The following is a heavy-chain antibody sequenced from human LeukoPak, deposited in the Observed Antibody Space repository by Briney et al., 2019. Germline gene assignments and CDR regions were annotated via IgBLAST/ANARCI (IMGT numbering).Heavy chain of an antibody. Sequence: PSQTLSLTCTVSGGSISSGSYYWSWIRQPAGKGLEWIGRIYTSGSTNYNPSLKSRVTISVDTSKNQFSLKLSSVTAADTALYYCAREAKGTNFFYYYMDVWGKGTTVTVSS. CDR3: AREAKGTNFFYYYMDV. CDR2: IYTSGST. V-gene: IGHV4-61*02. J-gene: IGHJ6*03. CDR1: GGSISSGSYY. D-gene: IGHD2/OR15-2a*01.